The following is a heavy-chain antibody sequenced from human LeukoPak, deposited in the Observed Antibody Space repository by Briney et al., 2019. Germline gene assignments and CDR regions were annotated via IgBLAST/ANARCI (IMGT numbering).Heavy chain of an antibody. V-gene: IGHV1-18*01. D-gene: IGHD3-10*01. CDR3: ARNYYGSGVAEYFQH. J-gene: IGHJ1*01. Sequence: GASVKVSCKASGYTFTSYDINWVRQATGQGLEWMGWISAYNGNTNYAQKLQGRVTMTTDTSTSTAYMELRSLRSDDTAVYYCARNYYGSGVAEYFQHWGQGTLVTVSS. CDR2: ISAYNGNT. CDR1: GYTFTSYD.